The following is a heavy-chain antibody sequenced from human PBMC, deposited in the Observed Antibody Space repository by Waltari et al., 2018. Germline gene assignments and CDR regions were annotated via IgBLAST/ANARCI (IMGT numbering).Heavy chain of an antibody. CDR1: GGTFSSYA. Sequence: QVQLVQSGAEVKKPGSSVKVSCKASGGTFSSYAISWVRQAPGQGLEWMGRIIPILGIAKYAQKFQGRVTITADKSTSTAYMELSSLRSEDTAVYYCARVGGVGATNAFDIWGQGTMVTVSS. D-gene: IGHD1-26*01. CDR2: IIPILGIA. J-gene: IGHJ3*02. CDR3: ARVGGVGATNAFDI. V-gene: IGHV1-69*04.